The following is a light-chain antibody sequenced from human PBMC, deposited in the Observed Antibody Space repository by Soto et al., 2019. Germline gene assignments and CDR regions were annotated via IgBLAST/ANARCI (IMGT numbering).Light chain of an antibody. CDR1: QDLDRW. CDR2: AAS. J-gene: IGKJ4*01. Sequence: DIHMTQSPSSLSASVGDRVPIICWASQDLDRWLAWYQQKPGEDPKVLRVAASSLQSGLPSRFSGGGSGTDFSLTISSLQPEDFATYYCKQSRSFLLTLGGVRKVDIK. CDR3: KQSRSFLLT. V-gene: IGKV1-12*01.